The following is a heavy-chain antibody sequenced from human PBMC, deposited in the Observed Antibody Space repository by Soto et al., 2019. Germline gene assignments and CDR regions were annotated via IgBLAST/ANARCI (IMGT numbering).Heavy chain of an antibody. CDR1: GFTFDDYA. Sequence: GGSLRLSCAASGFTFDDYAMHWVRQAPGKGLEWVSGISWNSGSIGYADSVKGRFTISRDNAKNSLYLQMNSLRAEDTALYYCAKDRHDYVWGSYRLGYYYYGMDVWGQGT. J-gene: IGHJ6*02. V-gene: IGHV3-9*01. D-gene: IGHD3-16*02. CDR2: ISWNSGSI. CDR3: AKDRHDYVWGSYRLGYYYYGMDV.